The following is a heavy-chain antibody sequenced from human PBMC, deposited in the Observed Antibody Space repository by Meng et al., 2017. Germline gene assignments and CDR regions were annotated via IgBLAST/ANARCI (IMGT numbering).Heavy chain of an antibody. CDR3: ARAVAGGDYSCFDY. J-gene: IGHJ4*02. D-gene: IGHD2-21*02. V-gene: IGHV3-33*01. CDR2: IWYDGSNN. Sequence: GGSLRPSCAPSGFTFSSYGMHWVRQAPAKGLEWGAVIWYDGSNNYYADSVKGRFTISRDNSKNTLYLQMNSMRAEDTAVYSCARAVAGGDYSCFDYWGQGKLVTVSS. CDR1: GFTFSSYG.